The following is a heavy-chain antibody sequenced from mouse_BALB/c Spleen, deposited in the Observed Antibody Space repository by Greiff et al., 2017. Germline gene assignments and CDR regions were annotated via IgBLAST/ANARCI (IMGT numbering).Heavy chain of an antibody. CDR2: INPSNGRT. J-gene: IGHJ1*01. V-gene: IGHV1S81*02. Sequence: QVHVKQPGAELVKPGASVKLSCKASGYTFTSYWMHWVKQRPGQGLEWIGEINPSNGRTNYNEKFKSKATLTVDKSSSTAYMQLSSLTSEDSAVYYCAREDYYGSSLYWYFDVWGAGTTVTVSS. D-gene: IGHD1-1*01. CDR3: AREDYYGSSLYWYFDV. CDR1: GYTFTSYW.